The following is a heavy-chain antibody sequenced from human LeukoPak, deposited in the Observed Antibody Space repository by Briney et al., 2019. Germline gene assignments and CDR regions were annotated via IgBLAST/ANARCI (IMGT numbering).Heavy chain of an antibody. D-gene: IGHD5-24*01. Sequence: ASVKVSCKVSGGTFSSYAISWVRQAPGQGLEWMGRIIPILGIANYAQKFQGRVTITADKSTSTAYMELSSLRSEDTAVYYCASLNLVATIDYWGQGTLVTVSS. V-gene: IGHV1-69*04. CDR1: GGTFSSYA. J-gene: IGHJ4*02. CDR2: IIPILGIA. CDR3: ASLNLVATIDY.